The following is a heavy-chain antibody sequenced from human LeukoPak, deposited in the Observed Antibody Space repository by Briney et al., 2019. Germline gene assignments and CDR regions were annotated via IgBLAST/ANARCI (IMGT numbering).Heavy chain of an antibody. CDR1: GFTFSSYS. Sequence: GGSLRLSCEVSGFTFSSYSMNWVRQAPGKGLEWVSSISSSSYIYYADSVKGRFTISRDNAKNSLYLQMNSLRAEDTAVYSCARSGDYGDYFDYWGQGTLVTVSS. J-gene: IGHJ4*02. D-gene: IGHD4-17*01. V-gene: IGHV3-21*01. CDR2: ISSSSYI. CDR3: ARSGDYGDYFDY.